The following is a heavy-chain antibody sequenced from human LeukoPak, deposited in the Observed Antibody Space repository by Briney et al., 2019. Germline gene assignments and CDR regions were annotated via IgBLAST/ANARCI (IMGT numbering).Heavy chain of an antibody. V-gene: IGHV4-59*01. J-gene: IGHJ4*02. CDR1: GGSLSSYY. D-gene: IGHD6-19*01. CDR3: ASLGYSSGDDY. CDR2: IYYSGRT. Sequence: SETLSLTCTVSGGSLSSYYWSWVRQPPGQGLGWIGNIYYSGRTNYNPSLTSRATISVDTSKNQYSLKRSSVTAADTAVYYCASLGYSSGDDYWGQGTLVTVSS.